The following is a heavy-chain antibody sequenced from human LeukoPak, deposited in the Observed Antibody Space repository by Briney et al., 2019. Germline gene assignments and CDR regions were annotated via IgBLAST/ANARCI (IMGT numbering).Heavy chain of an antibody. Sequence: SETLSLTCAVYGGSFSVYYWSWIRQPPGKGLEWIGEINHSGSTNYNPSLKSRVTISVDTSKNQFSLKLSSVTAADTAVYYCARRGIVVVVAATNWFDPWGQGTLVTVSS. CDR3: ARRGIVVVVAATNWFDP. CDR2: INHSGST. V-gene: IGHV4-34*01. J-gene: IGHJ5*02. D-gene: IGHD2-15*01. CDR1: GGSFSVYY.